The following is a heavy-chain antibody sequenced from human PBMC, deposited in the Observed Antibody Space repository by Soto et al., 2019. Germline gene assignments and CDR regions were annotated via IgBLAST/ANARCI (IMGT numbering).Heavy chain of an antibody. CDR2: ISYDGSNK. Sequence: GGSLRLSCAASGFTFSSYAMHWVRQAPGKGLEWVAVISYDGSNKYYADSVKGRFTISRDNSKNTLYLQMNSLRAEDTAVYYCARTGQLAPPSPFDYWGQGTLVTVYS. J-gene: IGHJ4*02. CDR3: ARTGQLAPPSPFDY. CDR1: GFTFSSYA. D-gene: IGHD6-6*01. V-gene: IGHV3-30-3*01.